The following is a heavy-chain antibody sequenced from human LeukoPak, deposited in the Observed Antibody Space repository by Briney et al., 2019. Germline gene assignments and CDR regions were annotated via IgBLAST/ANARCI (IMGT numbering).Heavy chain of an antibody. Sequence: ASVKVSCKASGYTFTGYYMHWVRQAPGQGLEWMGWINPNSGGTNYAQKFQGRVTMTEDTSTDTAYMELSSLRSEDTAVYYCATAQSGSYSYWGQGTLVTVSS. CDR3: ATAQSGSYSY. D-gene: IGHD1-26*01. J-gene: IGHJ4*02. CDR2: INPNSGGT. V-gene: IGHV1-2*02. CDR1: GYTFTGYY.